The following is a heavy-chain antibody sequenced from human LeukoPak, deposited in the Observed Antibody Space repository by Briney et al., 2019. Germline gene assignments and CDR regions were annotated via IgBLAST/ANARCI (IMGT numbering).Heavy chain of an antibody. CDR1: GYTFTSYA. V-gene: IGHV1-2*02. CDR2: ITPSGGT. D-gene: IGHD2-15*01. Sequence: ASVKVSCKASGYTFTSYAMHWVRQAPGQGLEWMGWITPSGGTNYPQKFQGRVAITRDTSITTAYMDLSRLTSDDTAVYYCARDGTFDIWGQGTMVTVSS. J-gene: IGHJ3*02. CDR3: ARDGTFDI.